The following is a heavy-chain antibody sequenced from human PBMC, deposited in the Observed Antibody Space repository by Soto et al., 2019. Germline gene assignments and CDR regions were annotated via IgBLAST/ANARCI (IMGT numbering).Heavy chain of an antibody. CDR3: AHTKDSSGFLTS. D-gene: IGHD3-22*01. CDR2: IHWNDDK. CDR1: GFSLSAYGVR. Sequence: SGPTLVNPTQTLTLTCSFSGFSLSAYGVRVIWFRQPPGETLEWLALIHWNDDKRYSPYLKSRLTITKDTYKTQVVLTLTNMDPLDTGTYFCAHTKDSSGFLTSWGQGILVTVSS. J-gene: IGHJ5*02. V-gene: IGHV2-5*01.